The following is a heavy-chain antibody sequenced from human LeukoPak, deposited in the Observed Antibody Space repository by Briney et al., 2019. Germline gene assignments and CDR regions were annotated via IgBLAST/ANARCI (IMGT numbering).Heavy chain of an antibody. CDR1: GFTFSSSN. CDR3: ARDHVGWGANWFDP. D-gene: IGHD1-26*01. CDR2: ISSSSSYI. V-gene: IGHV3-21*01. J-gene: IGHJ5*02. Sequence: GGSLRLSCAASGFTFSSSNMNWVRQAPGKGLEWVSSISSSSSYIYYADSVKGRFTISRDNAKNSLYLQMNSLRAEDTAVFYCARDHVGWGANWFDPWGQGTLVTVSS.